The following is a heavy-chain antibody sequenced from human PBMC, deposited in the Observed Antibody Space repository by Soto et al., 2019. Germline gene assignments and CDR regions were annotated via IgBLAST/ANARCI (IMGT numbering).Heavy chain of an antibody. CDR3: AKDEVLVEVVARDYYGMDV. Sequence: PGGSLRLSCEASGFTFSSYGMTWIRQAPGKGLEWVSAISGSGGSTFYADSLGGRFTITRDNSKNTVYLQMKNLRAEDTAVYYCAKDEVLVEVVARDYYGMDVWGQGTTVTVSS. V-gene: IGHV3-23*01. D-gene: IGHD2-15*01. CDR2: ISGSGGST. CDR1: GFTFSSYG. J-gene: IGHJ6*02.